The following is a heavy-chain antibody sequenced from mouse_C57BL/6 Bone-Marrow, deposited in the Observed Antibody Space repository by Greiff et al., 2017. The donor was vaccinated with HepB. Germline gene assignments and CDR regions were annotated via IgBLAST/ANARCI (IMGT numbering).Heavy chain of an antibody. CDR1: GFTFSDYG. J-gene: IGHJ4*01. V-gene: IGHV5-15*04. CDR3: AREAHYDYLYYAMDD. CDR2: ISNLAYSI. D-gene: IGHD2-4*01. Sequence: EVMLVESGGGLVQPGGSLKLSCAASGFTFSDYGMAWVRQAPRKGPEWVAFISNLAYSIYYADTVTGRFTISRENAKNTLYLGLSSLRSEDTAMYYCAREAHYDYLYYAMDDWGQGTSVTVSS.